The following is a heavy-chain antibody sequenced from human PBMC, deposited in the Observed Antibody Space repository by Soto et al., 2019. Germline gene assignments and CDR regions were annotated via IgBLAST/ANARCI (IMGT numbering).Heavy chain of an antibody. J-gene: IGHJ4*02. CDR3: ARDRYSSSPGHLEY. CDR1: GLIFINYG. V-gene: IGHV3-30*03. D-gene: IGHD6-6*01. CDR2: ISDDGGNK. Sequence: PGGSLRLSCTASGLIFINYGMHWVLQAPGKGLEWVAVISDDGGNKNYADSVKGRLTISRDNSKSTLYLQMNSLRVEDTAMYYCARDRYSSSPGHLEYWGQGT.